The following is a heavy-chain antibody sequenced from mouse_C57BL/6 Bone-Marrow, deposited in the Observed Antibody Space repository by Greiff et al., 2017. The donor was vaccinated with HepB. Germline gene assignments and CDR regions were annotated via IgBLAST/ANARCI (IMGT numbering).Heavy chain of an antibody. J-gene: IGHJ2*01. CDR2: INPNNGTT. Sequence: SGPELVKPGASVKISCKASGYSFTDYNMNWVKQSNGKSLEWIGVINPNNGTTSYNQKFKGKATLTVDQSSSTAYMQLNSLTSEDSAVYYCASSPYDGYYVRFDYWGQGTTLTVSS. V-gene: IGHV1-39*01. CDR3: ASSPYDGYYVRFDY. CDR1: GYSFTDYN. D-gene: IGHD2-3*01.